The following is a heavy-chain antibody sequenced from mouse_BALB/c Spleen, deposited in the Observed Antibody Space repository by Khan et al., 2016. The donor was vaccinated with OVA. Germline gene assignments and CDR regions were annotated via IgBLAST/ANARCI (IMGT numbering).Heavy chain of an antibody. J-gene: IGHJ2*01. D-gene: IGHD1-2*01. Sequence: EVQLQESGPGLVKPSQSLSLTCTVTGYSITSGYGWNWIRQFPGNKLEWMCFISYSGSTNYNPSLKSRISITRDTSKNQFFLQLNSVTTEDTATYYCARTARIKYWGQGTTLTVSS. CDR1: GYSITSGYG. CDR2: ISYSGST. CDR3: ARTARIKY. V-gene: IGHV3-2*02.